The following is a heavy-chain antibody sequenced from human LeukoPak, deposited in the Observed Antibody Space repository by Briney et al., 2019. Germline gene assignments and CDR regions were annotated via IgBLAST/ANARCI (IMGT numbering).Heavy chain of an antibody. CDR1: GFTFSSYA. CDR3: AKVLGYCSSTSCYTFDY. CDR2: ISGSGGST. Sequence: GGSLRLSCAASGFTFSSYAMSWVRQAPGKGLEWVSAISGSGGSTHYADSVKGRFTISRDNSKNTLYLQMNSLRAGDTAVYYCAKVLGYCSSTSCYTFDYWGQGTLVTVSS. D-gene: IGHD2-2*02. V-gene: IGHV3-23*01. J-gene: IGHJ4*02.